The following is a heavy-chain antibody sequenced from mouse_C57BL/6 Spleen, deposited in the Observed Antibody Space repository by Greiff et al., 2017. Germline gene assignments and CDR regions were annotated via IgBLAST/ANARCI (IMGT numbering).Heavy chain of an antibody. CDR3: ANYYGRGGYFDD. J-gene: IGHJ2*01. V-gene: IGHV1-82*01. D-gene: IGHD1-1*01. Sequence: QVQLQQSGPELVKPGASVKISCKASGYAFSSSWMNWVKQRPGKGLEWIGRIYPGDGDTNYNGKFKGKATLTADKSSSTAYMQLSSLTSEDSAVYCCANYYGRGGYFDDWGQGTTLTVSS. CDR1: GYAFSSSW. CDR2: IYPGDGDT.